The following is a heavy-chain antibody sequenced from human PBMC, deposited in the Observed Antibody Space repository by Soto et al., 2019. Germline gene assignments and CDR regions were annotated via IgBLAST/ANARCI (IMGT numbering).Heavy chain of an antibody. Sequence: PSETMSLTCTVAGGYISSRGDYWGWIRKSPGKHLEWIGSSYYRGSTHYNPSLKTRVTISVDTSKNQVSLKVYSVTAADTAVYYCATADGFGVVTPFFEYWGQGILVTVSS. D-gene: IGHD3-3*01. CDR3: ATADGFGVVTPFFEY. V-gene: IGHV4-39*01. J-gene: IGHJ4*02. CDR2: SYYRGST. CDR1: GGYISSRGDY.